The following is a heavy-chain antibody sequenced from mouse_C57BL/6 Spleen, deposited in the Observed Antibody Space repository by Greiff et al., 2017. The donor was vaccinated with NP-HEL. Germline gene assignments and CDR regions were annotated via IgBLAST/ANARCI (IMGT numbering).Heavy chain of an antibody. CDR2: INPNNGGT. CDR3: ARGSLGQGFAY. CDR1: GYTFTDYN. V-gene: IGHV1-18*01. Sequence: EVQLQKSGPELVKPGASVKIPCKASGYTFTDYNMDWVKQSHGKSLEWIGDINPNNGGTIYNQKFKGKATLTVDKSSSTAYMELRSLTSEDTAVYYCARGSLGQGFAYWGQGTLVTVSA. D-gene: IGHD3-3*01. J-gene: IGHJ3*01.